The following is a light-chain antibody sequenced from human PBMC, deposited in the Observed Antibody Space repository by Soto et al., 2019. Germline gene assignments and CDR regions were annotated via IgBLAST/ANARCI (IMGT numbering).Light chain of an antibody. V-gene: IGKV3-20*01. Sequence: ETVLTQSPGTLSLSPGERATLSCRASQSISSGYLAWYQQRPGQAPRLLISGASNRATGIPDRFSGSGSGTDFTLTISSLQPEDFAVYYCQQYGGSPLVTFGGGTKVEIK. CDR2: GAS. J-gene: IGKJ4*01. CDR1: QSISSGY. CDR3: QQYGGSPLVT.